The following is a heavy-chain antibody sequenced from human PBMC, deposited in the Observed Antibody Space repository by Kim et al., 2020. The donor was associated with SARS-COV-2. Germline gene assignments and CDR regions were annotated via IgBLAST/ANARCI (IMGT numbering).Heavy chain of an antibody. CDR1: GFTFSDYG. Sequence: GGSLRLSCAASGFTFSDYGMHWVRQAPGKGLECVAVISCDGSNKYYADSVKGRFTISRDNSKNTMYLQMNSLRAEDTAVYYCAKDSAITMIVVAFDYWGAGNLVSVSS. CDR3: AKDSAITMIVVAFDY. V-gene: IGHV3-30*18. CDR2: ISCDGSNK. J-gene: IGHJ4*02. D-gene: IGHD3-22*01.